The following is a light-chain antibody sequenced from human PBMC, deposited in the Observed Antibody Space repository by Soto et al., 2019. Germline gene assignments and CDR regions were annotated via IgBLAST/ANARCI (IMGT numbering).Light chain of an antibody. CDR1: SSDVGAYNY. Sequence: SALSQPASVSGSPGHSITISFSGTSSDVGAYNYVSWYQHHPGKVPKLLIYEVTNRPSGVSDRFSGSKSGNTASLTISGLQAEDEADYYCSSKRDSSTLFVLGTGTKV. CDR3: SSKRDSSTLFV. CDR2: EVT. J-gene: IGLJ1*01. V-gene: IGLV2-14*01.